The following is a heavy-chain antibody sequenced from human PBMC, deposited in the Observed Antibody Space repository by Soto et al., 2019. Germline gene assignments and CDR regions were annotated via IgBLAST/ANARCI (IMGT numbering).Heavy chain of an antibody. V-gene: IGHV1-46*01. CDR1: GYTFTSHY. CDR3: ARGRPTRDSYGMDV. Sequence: QVQLVQSGAAAKKPGASVKVSCKASGYTFTSHYMHWVRQAPGQGPERMGIINPSGGSTSYAQKFQGRVTMTRHTSTSTDYVELSGLRSDDTAVHYCARGRPTRDSYGMDVGGQGTTVTVSS. J-gene: IGHJ6*02. D-gene: IGHD6-6*01. CDR2: INPSGGST.